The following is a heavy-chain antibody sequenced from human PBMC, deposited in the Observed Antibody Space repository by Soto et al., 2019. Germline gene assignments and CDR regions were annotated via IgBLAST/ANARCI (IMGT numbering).Heavy chain of an antibody. CDR2: IIAIFGSV. D-gene: IGHD3-16*01. J-gene: IGHJ4*02. CDR1: GGTFNSYT. CDR3: AGIMREDYFDY. Sequence: VQLVQSGAEVKKPGSSVKVSCKASGGTFNSYTISWVRQAPGQGLEWMGGIIAIFGSVKYAQKFQDRVTITADESTFTAYVLLSSLRSEDTAVYYCAGIMREDYFDYWGKGTL. V-gene: IGHV1-69*01.